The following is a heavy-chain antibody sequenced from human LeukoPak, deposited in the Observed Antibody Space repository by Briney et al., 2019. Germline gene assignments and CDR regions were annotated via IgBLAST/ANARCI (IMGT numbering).Heavy chain of an antibody. CDR2: IWYDGSND. J-gene: IGHJ4*02. D-gene: IGHD6-13*01. CDR3: ARDLEAANTYYFDY. V-gene: IGHV3-33*01. Sequence: GSLRLSCAASGFTFSSYGMHWVRQAPGKGLEWVAVIWYDGSNDYYANSVKGRFPISRDNSKNTLYLQMNSLRAEDTAVYYCARDLEAANTYYFDYWGQGTMVTVSS. CDR1: GFTFSSYG.